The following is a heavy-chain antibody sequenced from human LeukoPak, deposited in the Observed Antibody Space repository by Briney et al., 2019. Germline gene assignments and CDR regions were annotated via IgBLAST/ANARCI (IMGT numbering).Heavy chain of an antibody. CDR3: ARVSGSSLTHYFDY. V-gene: IGHV3-7*01. D-gene: IGHD1-26*01. Sequence: GGSLRLSCAASGFTFSSYWMSWVRQAPGKGLEWVANIKQDGSEKYYVDSVKGRFTISRDNAKNSLYLQMTSLKLEDTAVYYCARVSGSSLTHYFDYWGQGALVTVSS. CDR1: GFTFSSYW. J-gene: IGHJ4*02. CDR2: IKQDGSEK.